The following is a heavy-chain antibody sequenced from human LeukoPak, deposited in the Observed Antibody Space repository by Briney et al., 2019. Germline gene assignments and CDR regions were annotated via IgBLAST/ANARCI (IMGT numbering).Heavy chain of an antibody. V-gene: IGHV4-59*01. Sequence: KPSETLSLTCTVSGGSISSDYWSWLRQPPGKGLEWIGYIYYSGSTNYNPSLKSRVTISVDTSKNQFSLKLSSVTAADTAVYYCASIRRQLRGNWFDPWGQGTLVTVSS. CDR2: IYYSGST. CDR1: GGSISSDY. J-gene: IGHJ5*02. CDR3: ASIRRQLRGNWFDP. D-gene: IGHD6-6*01.